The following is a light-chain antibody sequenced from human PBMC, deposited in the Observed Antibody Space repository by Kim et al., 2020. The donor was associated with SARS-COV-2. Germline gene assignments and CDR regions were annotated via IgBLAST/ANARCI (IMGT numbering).Light chain of an antibody. J-gene: IGLJ2*01. V-gene: IGLV3-19*01. CDR2: GKN. CDR3: NSRDSNDNVV. CDR1: SLRSNY. Sequence: SSELTQDPAVSVALGQTVRITCQGDSLRSNYATWYQQKPGQAPILVIYGKNNRPSGIPDRFPGSSSGNTASLTITGTQAGDEADYYCNSRDSNDNVVFGG.